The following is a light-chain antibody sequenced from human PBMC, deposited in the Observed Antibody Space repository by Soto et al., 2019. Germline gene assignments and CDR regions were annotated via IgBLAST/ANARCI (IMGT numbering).Light chain of an antibody. J-gene: IGKJ5*01. CDR2: AAS. Sequence: DIQVTQPKSSLSASLGDRVTISCRASPSISNYLNWYQHIPGKAPKLLIYAASRLQSGVPSRFSGSASGTDFTLTISCLQREDSATYYCQQSYITPYTLGHGALLEIK. CDR1: PSISNY. V-gene: IGKV1-39*01. CDR3: QQSYITPYT.